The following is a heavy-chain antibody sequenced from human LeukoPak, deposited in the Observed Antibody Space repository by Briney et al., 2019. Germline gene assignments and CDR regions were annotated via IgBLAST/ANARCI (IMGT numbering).Heavy chain of an antibody. CDR1: GYTFTSYG. CDR2: ISAYNGNT. Sequence: VSVKVSCKASGYTFTSYGISWVRQAPGQGLEWMGWISAYNGNTNYAQKLQGRVTMTTDTSTSTAYMELRSLRSDDTAVYYCARAVVVAPVGYYYYMDVWGKGTTVTVSS. V-gene: IGHV1-18*01. CDR3: ARAVVVAPVGYYYYMDV. D-gene: IGHD2-15*01. J-gene: IGHJ6*03.